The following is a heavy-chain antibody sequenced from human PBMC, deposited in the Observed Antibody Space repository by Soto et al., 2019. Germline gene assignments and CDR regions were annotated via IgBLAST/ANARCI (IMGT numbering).Heavy chain of an antibody. V-gene: IGHV1-69*02. CDR3: SMVRGVISPDY. J-gene: IGHJ4*02. CDR2: IIPILGIA. Sequence: SVKVSCKASGGTFSSYTISWVRQAPGQGLEWMGRIIPILGIANYAQKFQGRVTITADKSTSTAYMELSSLRSEDTAVYYCSMVRGVISPDYWGQGTLVTVSS. CDR1: GGTFSSYT. D-gene: IGHD3-10*01.